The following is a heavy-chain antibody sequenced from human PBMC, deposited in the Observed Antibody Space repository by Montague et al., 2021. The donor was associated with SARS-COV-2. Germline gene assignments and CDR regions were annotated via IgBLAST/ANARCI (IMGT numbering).Heavy chain of an antibody. J-gene: IGHJ2*01. CDR1: GFTFSSYG. CDR3: ARDSGYSYGPLPYWFFAL. Sequence: SLRLSCAASGFTFSSYGMHWVRQAPGKGLEWVAVIWYDGSNENYRDSVKGRFTISRDNSKNTLYLQMNSLRAEDTAVYYCARDSGYSYGPLPYWFFALWGRGTLVSVSS. D-gene: IGHD5-18*01. V-gene: IGHV3-33*01. CDR2: IWYDGSNE.